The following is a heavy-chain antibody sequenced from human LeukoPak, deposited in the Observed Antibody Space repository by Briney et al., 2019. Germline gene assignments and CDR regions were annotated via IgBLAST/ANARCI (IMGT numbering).Heavy chain of an antibody. Sequence: SQTLSLTCTVSGGSISSGDYYWSWIRQPPGKGLEWIGYIYYSGSTYYNPSLKSRVTISVDTSKNQFSLKLSSVTAADTAVYYCARHLSTYYYDSSGYDDAFDIWGQGTMVTVSS. CDR2: IYYSGST. CDR1: GGSISSGDYY. V-gene: IGHV4-30-4*08. J-gene: IGHJ3*02. D-gene: IGHD3-22*01. CDR3: ARHLSTYYYDSSGYDDAFDI.